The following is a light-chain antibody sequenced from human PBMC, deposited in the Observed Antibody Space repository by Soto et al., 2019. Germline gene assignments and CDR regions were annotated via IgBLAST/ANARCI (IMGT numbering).Light chain of an antibody. J-gene: IGKJ2*01. CDR1: QSVVRW. CDR3: QQYNTSPYT. CDR2: DAS. V-gene: IGKV1-5*01. Sequence: DIQMTQSPSTLPASVGDRVTITCRASQSVVRWLAWYQQTPGEAPKLLIYDASRLEAGVPSRFSGSGFGTEFTLTITSLQPDDFATYYCQQYNTSPYTFGQGTNLEMK.